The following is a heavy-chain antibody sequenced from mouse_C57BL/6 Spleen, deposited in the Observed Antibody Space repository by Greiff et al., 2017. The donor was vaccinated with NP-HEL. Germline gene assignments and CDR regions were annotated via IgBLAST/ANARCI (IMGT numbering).Heavy chain of an antibody. CDR1: GYTFTSYW. V-gene: IGHV1-52*01. Sequence: QVQLQQPGAELVRPGSSVKLSCKASGYTFTSYWMHWVKQRPIQGLEWIGNIDPSDSETHYNQKFKDKATLTVDKSSSTAYMQLSSLTSEDSAVYYGARESYYGSSYGYFDVWGTGTTVTVSS. J-gene: IGHJ1*03. D-gene: IGHD1-1*01. CDR2: IDPSDSET. CDR3: ARESYYGSSYGYFDV.